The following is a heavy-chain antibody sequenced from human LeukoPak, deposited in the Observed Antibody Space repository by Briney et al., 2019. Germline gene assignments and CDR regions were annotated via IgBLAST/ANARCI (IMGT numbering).Heavy chain of an antibody. CDR1: GGSFSGYY. D-gene: IGHD2-2*01. Sequence: PSETLSLTCAVYGGSFSGYYWSWIRQPPGKGLEWIGEINHSGSTNYNPSLKSQVTISVDTSKNQFSLKLSSVTAADTAVYYCASDCSSTSCPPPRLFDYWGQGTLVTVSS. V-gene: IGHV4-34*01. CDR3: ASDCSSTSCPPPRLFDY. CDR2: INHSGST. J-gene: IGHJ4*02.